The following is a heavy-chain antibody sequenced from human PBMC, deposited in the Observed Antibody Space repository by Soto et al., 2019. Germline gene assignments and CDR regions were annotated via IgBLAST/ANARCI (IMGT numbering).Heavy chain of an antibody. V-gene: IGHV1-8*01. D-gene: IGHD6-25*01. CDR1: GYTFTSYD. CDR3: AGERVRGMDV. CDR2: MNPNSANT. Sequence: QVQLVQSGAEVKKPGASVKVSCKASGYTFTSYDINWVRQATGQGREWMGWMNPNSANTGYAQKFQGRVTMTRNTAISTAYMELRSLRSADTAVYYCAGERVRGMDVWGQGTTVTVSS. J-gene: IGHJ6*02.